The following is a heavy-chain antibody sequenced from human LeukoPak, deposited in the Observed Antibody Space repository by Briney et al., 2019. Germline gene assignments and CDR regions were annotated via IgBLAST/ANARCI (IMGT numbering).Heavy chain of an antibody. D-gene: IGHD3-10*01. CDR2: ISWNSDNI. Sequence: GGSLRLSCAASGFTFDDYAMHWVRQAPGKGLEWVSGISWNSDNIGYADSVKGRFTISRDNAKNSLYLQMNSLRAEDTAVYYCAKDPDYYYGSGSYNDYWGQGTLVTVSS. V-gene: IGHV3-9*01. CDR1: GFTFDDYA. J-gene: IGHJ4*02. CDR3: AKDPDYYYGSGSYNDY.